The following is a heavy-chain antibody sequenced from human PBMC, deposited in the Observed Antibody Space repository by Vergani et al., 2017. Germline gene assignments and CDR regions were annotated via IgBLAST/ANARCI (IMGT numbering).Heavy chain of an antibody. CDR3: AGLDYGDRVDY. CDR1: GGTFSSYA. J-gene: IGHJ4*02. D-gene: IGHD4-17*01. CDR2: IIPILGIA. Sequence: QVQLVQSGAEVKKPGSSVKVSCKASGGTFSSYAISWVRQAPGQGLEWMGRIIPILGIANYAQKFQGRVTITADKSTSTAYMELSSLRSEDTAVYYCAGLDYGDRVDYWGQGTLVTGSS. V-gene: IGHV1-69*04.